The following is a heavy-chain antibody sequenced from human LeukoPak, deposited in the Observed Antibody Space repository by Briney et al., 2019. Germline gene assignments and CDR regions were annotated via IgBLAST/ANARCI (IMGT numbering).Heavy chain of an antibody. J-gene: IGHJ4*02. D-gene: IGHD3-22*01. V-gene: IGHV4-39*01. Sequence: SETLSLTCTVFGGSISSSSYYWGWIRQPPGKGLEWIGSIYYSGSTYYNPSLKSRVTISVDTSKNQFSLKLSSVTAADTAVYYCARHFYYDSSGYYLIVPYYFDYWGQGTLVTVSS. CDR3: ARHFYYDSSGYYLIVPYYFDY. CDR1: GGSISSSSYY. CDR2: IYYSGST.